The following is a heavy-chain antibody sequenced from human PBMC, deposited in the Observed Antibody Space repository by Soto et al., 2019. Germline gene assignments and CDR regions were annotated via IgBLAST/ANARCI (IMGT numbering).Heavy chain of an antibody. J-gene: IGHJ6*02. CDR3: ARDGDASVWYNPGMDV. Sequence: LRLSCAASGFTLISYWMNWFRHAPGKGLEWVANIKQDGYEKYYVASVKGRFIISRDNAKNSLYLQMNSLRAEDTAVYYCARDGDASVWYNPGMDVGGHETMVKASS. V-gene: IGHV3-7*01. CDR1: GFTLISYW. CDR2: IKQDGYEK. D-gene: IGHD2-8*01.